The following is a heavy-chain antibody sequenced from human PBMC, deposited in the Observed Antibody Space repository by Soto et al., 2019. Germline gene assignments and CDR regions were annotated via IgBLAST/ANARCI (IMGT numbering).Heavy chain of an antibody. CDR1: GFSFSSYA. CDR3: AKDRSQGAVAGTSDFDY. D-gene: IGHD6-19*01. CDR2: ISGRGGRA. V-gene: IGHV3-23*01. J-gene: IGHJ4*02. Sequence: EVQMLESGGGLVQAGGSLRLSCAASGFSFSSYALNWVRQAPGKGLEWVSTISGRGGRAYYGDSVTGRFTISRDNSKKALYLELDSLRAEDTGVYYCAKDRSQGAVAGTSDFDYWGQGTLVTVSS.